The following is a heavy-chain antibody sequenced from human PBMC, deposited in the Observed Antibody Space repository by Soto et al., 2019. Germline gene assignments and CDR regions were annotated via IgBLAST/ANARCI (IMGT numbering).Heavy chain of an antibody. CDR2: IYYSGST. CDR3: ARGHDFWSGYYNY. Sequence: SETLSLTCTVSGGSIRSGDYYWSWIRQPPGQGLEWIGYIYYSGSTYYNPALNSRATISVNTYKNQYSLKLSSVAAAAAAEYYCARGHDFWSGYYNYWGQGTLVTVSS. V-gene: IGHV4-30-4*01. D-gene: IGHD3-3*01. CDR1: GGSIRSGDYY. J-gene: IGHJ4*02.